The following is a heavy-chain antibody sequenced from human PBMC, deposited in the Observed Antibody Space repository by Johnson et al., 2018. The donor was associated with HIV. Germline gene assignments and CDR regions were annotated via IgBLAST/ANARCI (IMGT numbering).Heavy chain of an antibody. J-gene: IGHJ3*02. CDR1: GFTFSSYD. D-gene: IGHD1-7*01. CDR3: VRVELGAFDI. Sequence: VQLVESGGTLVQPGGSLRLSCAASGFTFSSYDMHWVRQATGKGLEWVSGIGSTGDTYYPGSVKGRFTISRQNAKNSLYLQMNSLKTEDTAVYYCVRVELGAFDIWGQGTMVTVSS. V-gene: IGHV3-13*04. CDR2: IGSTGDT.